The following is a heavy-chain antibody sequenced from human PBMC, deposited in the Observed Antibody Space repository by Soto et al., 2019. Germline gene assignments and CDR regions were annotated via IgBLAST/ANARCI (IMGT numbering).Heavy chain of an antibody. Sequence: PGGSLRLSCAASGFTFSSYSMNWVRQAPGKGLEWVSYISSSSSTIYYADSVKGRFTISRDNAKNSLYLQMNSLRDEDTAVYCCARDMDDFWSGYQLDYWGQGTLVTVSS. CDR3: ARDMDDFWSGYQLDY. D-gene: IGHD3-3*01. CDR1: GFTFSSYS. J-gene: IGHJ4*02. V-gene: IGHV3-48*02. CDR2: ISSSSSTI.